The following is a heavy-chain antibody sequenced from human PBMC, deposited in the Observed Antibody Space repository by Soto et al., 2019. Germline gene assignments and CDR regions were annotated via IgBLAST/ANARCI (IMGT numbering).Heavy chain of an antibody. J-gene: IGHJ6*03. CDR2: IYSGGST. D-gene: IGHD2-2*01. CDR3: ARVSAYCSSTSCYPEPYYYYYMDV. V-gene: IGHV3-66*01. Sequence: EVQLVESGGGLVQPGGSLRLSCAASGFTVSSNYMSWVRQAPGKGLEWVSVIYSGGSTYYADSMKGRFTISRDNSKNTLYLQMNSLRAEDTAVYYCARVSAYCSSTSCYPEPYYYYYMDVWGKGTTVTVSS. CDR1: GFTVSSNY.